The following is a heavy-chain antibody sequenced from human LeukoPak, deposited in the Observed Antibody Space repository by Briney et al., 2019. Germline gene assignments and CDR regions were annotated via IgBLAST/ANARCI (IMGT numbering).Heavy chain of an antibody. CDR2: ISSSSSYI. V-gene: IGHV3-21*01. CDR3: ANLNHDSSGHHRTRGGYYYYYMDV. J-gene: IGHJ6*03. D-gene: IGHD3-22*01. Sequence: PGGSLRLSCAASGFTFSSYSMNWVRQAPGEGLEWVSSISSSSSYIYYADSVKGRFTISRDNAKNSLYLQMNSLRAEDTAVYYCANLNHDSSGHHRTRGGYYYYYMDVWGKGTTVTVSS. CDR1: GFTFSSYS.